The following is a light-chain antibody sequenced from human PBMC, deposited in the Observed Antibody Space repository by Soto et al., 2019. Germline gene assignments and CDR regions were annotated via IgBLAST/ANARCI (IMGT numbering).Light chain of an antibody. CDR3: QQYYNAPWT. CDR1: LTLFYSSDNKNY. V-gene: IGKV4-1*01. CDR2: WAS. Sequence: DIVMTQSPDSLAVSPGERATITCKASLTLFYSSDNKNYLAWYQQKPGQPPKLLIYWASTRQSGVPDRFSGSGSGTDFTLTISSLQTEDVAVYYCQQYYNAPWTFGQGTKVEIK. J-gene: IGKJ1*01.